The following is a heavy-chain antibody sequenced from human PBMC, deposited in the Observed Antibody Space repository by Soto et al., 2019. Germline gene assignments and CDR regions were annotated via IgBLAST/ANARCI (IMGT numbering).Heavy chain of an antibody. J-gene: IGHJ6*02. V-gene: IGHV1-18*01. Sequence: QVQLVQSGPEVKKPGASVKVSCEASGYTFTTSGISWVRQAPGQGLEWMGWISTYNGDTNSAQKFQGRVTMTADTSTGTVYVELMSLKSDDTAVYYCARQGSWPYDYYGLDVWGQGTTVTVSS. CDR3: ARQGSWPYDYYGLDV. CDR1: GYTFTTSG. CDR2: ISTYNGDT. D-gene: IGHD1-26*01.